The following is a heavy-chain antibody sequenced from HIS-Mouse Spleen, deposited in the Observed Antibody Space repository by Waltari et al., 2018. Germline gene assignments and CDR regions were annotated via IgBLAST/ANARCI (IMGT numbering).Heavy chain of an antibody. CDR3: ARVVPFRRFDL. CDR2: ISSSGSTI. V-gene: IGHV3-11*01. J-gene: IGHJ2*01. CDR1: GFTFRDYS. D-gene: IGHD6-6*01. Sequence: QVQLVESGGGLVKPGGSLRLSCAASGFTFRDYSSGLLRQAPGKGLEWVSYISSSGSTIYYADSVKGRFTISRDNAKNSLYLQMNSLRAEDTAVYYCARVVPFRRFDLWGRGTLVTVSS.